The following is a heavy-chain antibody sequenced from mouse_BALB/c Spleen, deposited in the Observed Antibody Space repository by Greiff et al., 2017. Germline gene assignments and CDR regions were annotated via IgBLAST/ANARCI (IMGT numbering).Heavy chain of an antibody. CDR2: IWAGGST. CDR1: GFSLTSYG. J-gene: IGHJ2*01. V-gene: IGHV2-9*02. D-gene: IGHD2-10*01. CDR3: AREIPYYGNYVGYFDY. Sequence: VQLQQSGPGLVAPSQSLSITCTVSGFSLTSYGVHWVRQPPGKGLEWLGVIWAGGSTNYNSALMSRLSISKDNSKSQVFLKMNSLQTDDTAMYYCAREIPYYGNYVGYFDYWGQGTTLTVSS.